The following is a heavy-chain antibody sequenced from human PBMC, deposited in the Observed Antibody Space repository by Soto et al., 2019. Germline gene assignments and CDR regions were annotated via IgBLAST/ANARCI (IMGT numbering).Heavy chain of an antibody. J-gene: IGHJ4*02. CDR2: IYPGDSDT. CDR3: ARLLSSYGYSDY. Sequence: EVQLVQSGAEVKKPGASLKISCTGSVYSFTTYWIAWVRQLPGKGLEWMGIIYPGDSDTRYSPSFQGQVTISVDKSISTAYLQWSSLNASDTAMYYCARLLSSYGYSDYWGQGTLVTVAS. D-gene: IGHD5-18*01. V-gene: IGHV5-51*03. CDR1: VYSFTTYW.